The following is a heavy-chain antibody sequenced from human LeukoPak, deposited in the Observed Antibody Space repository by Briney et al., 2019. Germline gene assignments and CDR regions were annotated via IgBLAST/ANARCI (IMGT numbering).Heavy chain of an antibody. D-gene: IGHD6-19*01. CDR3: AKGDSSGWYSDAFDI. J-gene: IGHJ3*02. CDR1: GFTFDDYA. CDR2: ISWNSGSI. V-gene: IGHV3-9*01. Sequence: GGSLRFSCAASGFTFDDYAMPWARQAPGKGLEGVSGISWNSGSIGYADSVKGRFTISRDNAKNSLYLQMNSLRAEDTALYYCAKGDSSGWYSDAFDIWGQGTMVTVSS.